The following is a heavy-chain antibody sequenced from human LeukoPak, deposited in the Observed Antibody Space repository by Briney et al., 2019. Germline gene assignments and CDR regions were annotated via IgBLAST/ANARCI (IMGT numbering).Heavy chain of an antibody. Sequence: GGSVRLSCAASGFTFSSYGMHWVRQAPGKGLEWVAVIWYDGSNKYYADSVKGRFTISRDNSKNTLYLQMNSLRAEDTAVYYCARGVVGVVRGARGGYFDYWGQGTLVTVSS. D-gene: IGHD3-10*01. CDR1: GFTFSSYG. CDR3: ARGVVGVVRGARGGYFDY. J-gene: IGHJ4*02. CDR2: IWYDGSNK. V-gene: IGHV3-33*01.